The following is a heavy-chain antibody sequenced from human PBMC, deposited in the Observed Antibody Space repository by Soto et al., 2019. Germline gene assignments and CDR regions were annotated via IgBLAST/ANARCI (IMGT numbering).Heavy chain of an antibody. CDR3: AKDPTSYDSSAQFDS. CDR2: ISGGGGST. J-gene: IGHJ4*02. V-gene: IGHV3-23*01. Sequence: PGGSLRLSCAASGFSFNIFAMNWVRQAPGQGLERVSGISGGGGSTYYADSVKGRFTISRDNSNNTLYLQMNSLRAEDTAVYYCAKDPTSYDSSAQFDSWGQGTLVTVSS. CDR1: GFSFNIFA. D-gene: IGHD3-22*01.